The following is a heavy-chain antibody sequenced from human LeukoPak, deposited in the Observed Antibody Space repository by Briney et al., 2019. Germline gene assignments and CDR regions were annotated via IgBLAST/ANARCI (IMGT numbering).Heavy chain of an antibody. CDR1: GGSISSSSYY. J-gene: IGHJ4*02. CDR3: ARQFGTSWNEGYFDY. Sequence: SETLSLTYTVSGGSISSSSYYWGWIRQPPGKGLEWIGSIYYSGSTYYNPSLKSRVTISVDTSRNQFSLKLSSVTAADTAVYYCARQFGTSWNEGYFDYWGQGTLVTVSS. V-gene: IGHV4-39*01. D-gene: IGHD1-1*01. CDR2: IYYSGST.